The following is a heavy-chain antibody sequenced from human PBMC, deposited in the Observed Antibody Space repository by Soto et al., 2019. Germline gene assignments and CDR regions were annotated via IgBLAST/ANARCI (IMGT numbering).Heavy chain of an antibody. V-gene: IGHV4-59*01. CDR1: GGSMSPYY. J-gene: IGHJ6*02. CDR2: IYYSGNT. CDR3: ARGVYDYWSGYYAGSGLDV. D-gene: IGHD3-3*01. Sequence: QVQLLESGPGLLKPSETLSLTCSVSGGSMSPYYWSWIRQSPRKGLEWIGYIYYSGNTNYNPSLKSRVTISVDTSKDQFSLRRSSVTTADSAVYYCARGVYDYWSGYYAGSGLDVWGPGTTVIVSS.